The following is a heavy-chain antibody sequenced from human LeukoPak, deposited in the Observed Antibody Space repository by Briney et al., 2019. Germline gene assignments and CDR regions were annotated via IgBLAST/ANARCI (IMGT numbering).Heavy chain of an antibody. CDR3: ARGVRKRYFDY. J-gene: IGHJ4*02. D-gene: IGHD1-1*01. CDR1: GFTVSSNY. V-gene: IGHV3-53*01. Sequence: GGSLRLSCAASGFTVSSNYMSWVRQAPGKGLQRVSVIYSGGSTYYADSVKGRFTISRDNSKNTLYLQMNSLRAEETAVYYCARGVRKRYFDYWGQGTPVTVSS. CDR2: IYSGGST.